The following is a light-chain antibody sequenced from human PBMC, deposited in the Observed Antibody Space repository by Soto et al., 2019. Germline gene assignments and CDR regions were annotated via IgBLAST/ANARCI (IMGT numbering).Light chain of an antibody. CDR2: DVT. J-gene: IGLJ2*01. Sequence: ALAQPASVSGSPGQSITISCTGTSSDVGAYNYVSWYHQHHPGKAPELIIYDVTDRPSGVSTRFSGSKSGNTASLTISGLQAEDEGDYYCSSYTTIKTVIFGGGTKLTVL. CDR3: SSYTTIKTVI. CDR1: SSDVGAYNY. V-gene: IGLV2-14*01.